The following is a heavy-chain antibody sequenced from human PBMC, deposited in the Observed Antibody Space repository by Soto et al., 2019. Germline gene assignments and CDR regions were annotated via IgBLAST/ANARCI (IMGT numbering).Heavy chain of an antibody. CDR1: GDSISNSRW. J-gene: IGHJ3*01. CDR2: IFHSGDT. V-gene: IGHV4-4*02. CDR3: AYSTDCDRHDV. D-gene: IGHD6-13*01. Sequence: QVQLQESGPGLVKPSGTLSLTCAVSGDSISNSRWWTWVRQPPGKGLEWIGDIFHSGDTNYNPSLKSQLFNSVAKSPNQLSLKVSSVTAAATAVDYWAYSTDCDRHDVWGQGTLVTVSS.